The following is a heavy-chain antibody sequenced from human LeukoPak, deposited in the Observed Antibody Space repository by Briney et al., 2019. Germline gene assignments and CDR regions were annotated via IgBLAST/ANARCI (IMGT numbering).Heavy chain of an antibody. CDR3: ARVGRLGYCSSTSCPYYYMDV. CDR2: IYYSGST. V-gene: IGHV4-30-4*08. Sequence: SETLSLTCTVSGGSISSGDYYWSWIRQPPGKGLEWIGYIYYSGSTYYNPSLKSRVTISVDTSKNQFSLKLSSVTAADTAVYYCARVGRLGYCSSTSCPYYYMDVWGKGTTVTVSS. J-gene: IGHJ6*03. CDR1: GGSISSGDYY. D-gene: IGHD2-2*01.